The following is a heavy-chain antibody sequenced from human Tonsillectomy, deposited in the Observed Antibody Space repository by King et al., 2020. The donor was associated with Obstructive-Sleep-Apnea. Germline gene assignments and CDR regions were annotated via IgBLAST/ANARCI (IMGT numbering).Heavy chain of an antibody. Sequence: EVQLVESGGGLVQPGGSLRLSCAASGFTVSSNYMSWVRQAPGKGLEWVSIIYRGGSTNYADSVKGRFTISRDNSKNTLYLQMNNLTAEDTAVYYCARDRVVVVAAISYYYYGMDVWGQGTTVTVSS. CDR1: GFTVSSNY. D-gene: IGHD2-15*01. J-gene: IGHJ6*02. V-gene: IGHV3-66*01. CDR3: ARDRVVVVAAISYYYYGMDV. CDR2: IYRGGST.